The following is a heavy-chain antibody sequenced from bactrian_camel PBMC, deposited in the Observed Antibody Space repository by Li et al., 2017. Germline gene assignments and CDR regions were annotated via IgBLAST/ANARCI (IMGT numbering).Heavy chain of an antibody. D-gene: IGHD2*01. CDR1: GFTFSNYV. J-gene: IGHJ4*01. V-gene: IGHV3S40*01. Sequence: VQLVESGGGLVQPGGSLRLSCAASGFTFSNYVMSWVRQAPGKGLEWVSTIDVGGTTTYYADSVKGRFTISRDNAKNTLYLQMNSLKPDDTAMYYCYTRFALAGASVFVCSGRHYVGQGTQVTVS. CDR2: IDVGGTTT. CDR3: YTRFALAGASVFVCSGRHY.